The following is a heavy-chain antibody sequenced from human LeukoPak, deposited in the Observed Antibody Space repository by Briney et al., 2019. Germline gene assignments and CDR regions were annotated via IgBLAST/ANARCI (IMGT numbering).Heavy chain of an antibody. CDR1: GFSLSTSGMC. CDR3: ARVYRYCSTTSCYVPDY. Sequence: SGPTLVNPTQTLTLTCSFSGFSLSTSGMCVSWIRQPPGKALEWLARIDWDDDKYYSTSLKTRLTISKGTSKNQVVLTMTNMDPVDTATYYCARVYRYCSTTSCYVPDYWGQGTLVTVSS. D-gene: IGHD2-2*01. V-gene: IGHV2-70*11. CDR2: IDWDDDK. J-gene: IGHJ4*02.